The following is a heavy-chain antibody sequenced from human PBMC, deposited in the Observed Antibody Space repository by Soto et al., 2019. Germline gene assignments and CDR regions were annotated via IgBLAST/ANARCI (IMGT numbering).Heavy chain of an antibody. Sequence: QLQLQESGPGLVKPSETLSLTCSVSGGSISTSSYFWGWIRHPPGKGLEWVGAVHYSGSANYRSSLQSRVTISVDTSQNQFSLRLRSVTAADTAVYYCARHRWGSGSYSGLLDFWGQGARVTVSS. V-gene: IGHV4-39*01. CDR3: ARHRWGSGSYSGLLDF. D-gene: IGHD3-10*01. CDR2: VHYSGSA. CDR1: GGSISTSSYF. J-gene: IGHJ4*02.